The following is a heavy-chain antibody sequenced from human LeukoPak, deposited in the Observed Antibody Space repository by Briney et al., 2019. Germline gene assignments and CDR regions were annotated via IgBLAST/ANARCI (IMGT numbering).Heavy chain of an antibody. V-gene: IGHV4-4*02. D-gene: IGHD3-3*01. CDR3: AIDSTGRFPTYNCFYP. CDR1: GSSIRSSNW. J-gene: IGHJ5*02. CDR2: IYHSGST. Sequence: PSGTLSLTCAVSGSSIRSSNWWSWVRPPPGKGLEWIGEIYHSGSTNYNPSLKSRVTISVDKSKNQFSLKLSSVTAADTAVYYCAIDSTGRFPTYNCFYPWGQGTLVTVSS.